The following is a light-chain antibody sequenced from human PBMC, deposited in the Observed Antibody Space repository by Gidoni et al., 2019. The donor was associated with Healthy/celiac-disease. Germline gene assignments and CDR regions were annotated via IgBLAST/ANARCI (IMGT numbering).Light chain of an antibody. V-gene: IGLV1-47*01. Sequence: GQRVTISCSGSSSNIGSNYVYWYQQLPGTAPKLLIYRNNQRPSGVPDRFSGSKSGTSASLAISGLRSEDEADYYCAAWDDSLSGWVFGGGTKLTVL. J-gene: IGLJ3*02. CDR3: AAWDDSLSGWV. CDR1: SSNIGSNY. CDR2: RNN.